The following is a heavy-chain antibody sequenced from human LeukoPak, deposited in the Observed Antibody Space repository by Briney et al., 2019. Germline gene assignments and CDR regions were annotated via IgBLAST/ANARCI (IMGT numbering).Heavy chain of an antibody. Sequence: GGSLRLSCVASGFPFTSGFTFSDYYMSWIRQAPGKGLEWVSYISSTSAYTSYADSVKGRFTISRDNANNSLFLQINGLRAKDTAIYYCARGGTGAFDYWGQGTLVTVSS. D-gene: IGHD2-8*02. V-gene: IGHV3-11*06. CDR3: ARGGTGAFDY. CDR2: ISSTSAYT. CDR1: GFPFTSGFTFSDYY. J-gene: IGHJ4*02.